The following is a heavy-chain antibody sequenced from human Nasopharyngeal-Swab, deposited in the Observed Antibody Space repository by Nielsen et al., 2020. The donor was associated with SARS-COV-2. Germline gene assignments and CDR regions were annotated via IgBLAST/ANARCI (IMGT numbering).Heavy chain of an antibody. J-gene: IGHJ4*02. D-gene: IGHD6-13*01. CDR1: GGSISSGGYY. CDR2: IYYSGST. CDR3: ARGLIAAAGHDY. V-gene: IGHV4-31*03. Sequence: SETLSLTCTVSGGSISSGGYYWSWLRQHPGKGLEWIGYIYYSGSTYYNPSLKSRVTISVDTSKNQFSLKLSSVTAADTAVYYCARGLIAAAGHDYWGQGTLVTVFS.